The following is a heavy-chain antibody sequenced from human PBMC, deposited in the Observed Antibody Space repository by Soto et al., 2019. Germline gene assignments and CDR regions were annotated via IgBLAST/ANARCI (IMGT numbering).Heavy chain of an antibody. CDR3: ARDPSPYTSGWYGIDF. CDR1: GFMFSAYA. V-gene: IGHV3-30-3*01. Sequence: SCTASGFMFSAYAMLWVRQAPGKGLEWVAAMSYDGTNTYYADSLKGRFTISRDNSKNTLFLQMSSLTADDSAVYYCARDPSPYTSGWYGIDFWGLGTLVTVSS. CDR2: MSYDGTNT. D-gene: IGHD6-19*01. J-gene: IGHJ4*01.